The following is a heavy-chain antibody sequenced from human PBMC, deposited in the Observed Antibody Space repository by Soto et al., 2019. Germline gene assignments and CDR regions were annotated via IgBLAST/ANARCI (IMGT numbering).Heavy chain of an antibody. Sequence: EVQLVESGGGLVQPGGSLRLSCAASGFTFTNLWIYWVRQTPEKGLVWVAGINGDGTITAYADSVKGRFTISRDNAKSTLYLPMNSLASEDTALYYCVRDVRWGQGTLVTVSS. CDR3: VRDVR. V-gene: IGHV3-74*01. CDR1: GFTFTNLW. D-gene: IGHD3-10*01. CDR2: INGDGTIT. J-gene: IGHJ1*01.